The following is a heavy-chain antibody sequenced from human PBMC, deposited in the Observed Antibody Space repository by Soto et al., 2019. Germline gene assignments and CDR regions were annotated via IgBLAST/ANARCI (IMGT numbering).Heavy chain of an antibody. CDR3: ARDLAAAGNVVGYYYYGMDV. V-gene: IGHV1-46*01. Sequence: GASVKVSCKASGYTFTSYYRRWVRQATGQGLEWMGIINPSGGSTSYAQKFQGRVTMTRDTSTSTVYMELSSLRSEDTAVYYCARDLAAAGNVVGYYYYGMDVWGQGTTVTVSS. CDR1: GYTFTSYY. D-gene: IGHD6-13*01. CDR2: INPSGGST. J-gene: IGHJ6*02.